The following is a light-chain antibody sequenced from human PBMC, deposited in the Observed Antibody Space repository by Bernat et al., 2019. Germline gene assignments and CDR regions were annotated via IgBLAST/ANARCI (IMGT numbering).Light chain of an antibody. CDR1: QNVLSAS. V-gene: IGKV3-20*01. J-gene: IGKJ5*01. CDR2: ATS. CDR3: QHYGPSPEIT. Sequence: IVLTQSPGTLSLSPGETATLSCRAGQNVLSASIAWYQHRPGQPPRLLIYATSTWAAGTPARFSGSGSGTDFTLTISSLEPEDFAVYYCQHYGPSPEITFGQGTRLESK.